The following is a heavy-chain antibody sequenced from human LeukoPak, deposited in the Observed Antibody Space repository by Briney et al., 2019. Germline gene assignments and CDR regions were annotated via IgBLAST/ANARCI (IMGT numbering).Heavy chain of an antibody. J-gene: IGHJ4*02. CDR2: ISSSGSTI. D-gene: IGHD3-10*01. CDR3: ARDLRGSGNY. Sequence: AGGSLRLSCAASGFTFSSYEVNWVRQAPGKGLEWVSYISSSGSTIYYADSVKGRFTISRDNAKNSLYLQMNSLRAEDTAVYYCARDLRGSGNYWGQGTLVTVSS. CDR1: GFTFSSYE. V-gene: IGHV3-48*03.